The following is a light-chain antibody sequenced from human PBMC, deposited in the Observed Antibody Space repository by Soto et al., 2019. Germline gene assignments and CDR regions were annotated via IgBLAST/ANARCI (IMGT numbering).Light chain of an antibody. CDR3: QQYGNSPPNT. CDR1: QSVSSNY. V-gene: IGKV3-20*01. CDR2: GTS. Sequence: DIVLTQSPGTLSLSPGERATLSCRASQSVSSNYLAWYQQKPGQAPRLLIYGTSNRATGIPDRFTGSGSGTDVTLTISRLEPEDFGVYYCQQYGNSPPNTFGQGTRLDIE. J-gene: IGKJ5*01.